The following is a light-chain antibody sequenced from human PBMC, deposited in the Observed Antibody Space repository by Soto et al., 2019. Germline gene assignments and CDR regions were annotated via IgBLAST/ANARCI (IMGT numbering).Light chain of an antibody. J-gene: IGKJ5*01. V-gene: IGKV1-33*01. CDR1: QNINNY. CDR3: QQYENLPT. CDR2: DAS. Sequence: DIPMTPSPSPLSASVGGRVTITCQASQNINNYLNWYQQKPGRDPKLLIYDASNLEAGVPSRFRGSGSGTDFTFTISRLQPEDIATYYCQQYENLPTVGQGTRLEIK.